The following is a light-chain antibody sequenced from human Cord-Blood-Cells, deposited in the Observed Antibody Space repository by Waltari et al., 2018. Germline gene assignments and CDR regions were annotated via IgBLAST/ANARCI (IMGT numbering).Light chain of an antibody. J-gene: IGLJ1*01. V-gene: IGLV2-23*02. Sequence: QSALTQPASVSGSPGQSITISCTGTSSDVRSYNLVSWYQQHPGKAPKLMIYEVSKRPSGVSNRFSGSKSGNTASLTISRLQAEDEADYYCCSYAGRYVFGTGTKVTVL. CDR1: SSDVRSYNL. CDR2: EVS. CDR3: CSYAGRYV.